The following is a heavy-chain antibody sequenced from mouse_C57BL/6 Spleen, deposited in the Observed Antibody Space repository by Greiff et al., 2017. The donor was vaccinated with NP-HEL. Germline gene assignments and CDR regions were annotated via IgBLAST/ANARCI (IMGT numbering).Heavy chain of an antibody. CDR3: AREPSTVGYFDY. V-gene: IGHV5-16*01. J-gene: IGHJ2*01. D-gene: IGHD1-1*01. CDR1: GFTFSDYY. Sequence: EVKVVESEGGLVQPGSSMKLSCTASGFTFSDYYMAWVRQVPEKGLEWVANINYDGSSTYYLDSLKSRFIISRDNAKNILYLQMSSLKSEDTATYYCAREPSTVGYFDYWGQGTTLTVSS. CDR2: INYDGSST.